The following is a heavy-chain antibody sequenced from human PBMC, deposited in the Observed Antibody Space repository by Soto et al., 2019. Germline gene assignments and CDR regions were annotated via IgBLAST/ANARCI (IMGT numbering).Heavy chain of an antibody. CDR3: ARGPFTYDSSGYYVY. D-gene: IGHD3-22*01. V-gene: IGHV1-2*02. CDR1: GYSFSGYY. CDR2: INPNSGAT. J-gene: IGHJ4*02. Sequence: ASVKVSCKTSGYSFSGYYIHWVRQAPGQGLEWMGWINPNSGATLHARKFQGRVLVSRDTSINTAFMQLSSLSSDDTAVYYCARGPFTYDSSGYYVYWGQGTLVTVSS.